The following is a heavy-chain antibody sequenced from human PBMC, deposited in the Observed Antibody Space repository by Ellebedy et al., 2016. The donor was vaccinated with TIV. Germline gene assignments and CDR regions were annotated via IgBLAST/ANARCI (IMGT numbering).Heavy chain of an antibody. D-gene: IGHD5-12*01. V-gene: IGHV1-8*01. J-gene: IGHJ5*02. CDR3: ARGDYLVNWFDP. Sequence: ASVKVSCXASGYTFTSYDINWVRQATGQGLEWMGWMNPNSGNTGYAQKFQGRVTMTRNTSISTAYMELSSLRSEDTAVYYCARGDYLVNWFDPWGQGTLVTVSS. CDR2: MNPNSGNT. CDR1: GYTFTSYD.